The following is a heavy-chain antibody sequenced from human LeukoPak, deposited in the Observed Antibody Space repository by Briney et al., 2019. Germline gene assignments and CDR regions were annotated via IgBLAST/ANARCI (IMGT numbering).Heavy chain of an antibody. D-gene: IGHD2-2*01. CDR2: IRSKANSYAT. V-gene: IGHV3-73*01. CDR3: NRQGYQLLHMDV. CDR1: GSTFSGSA. J-gene: IGHJ6*04. Sequence: GGSLRLSCAASGSTFSGSAMHWVRQAPGKGLEWVGRIRSKANSYATAYAASGKGRFSISRNDSKNTAYLQMNILKTEDTAVYYCNRQGYQLLHMDVWGKGTTVTVSS.